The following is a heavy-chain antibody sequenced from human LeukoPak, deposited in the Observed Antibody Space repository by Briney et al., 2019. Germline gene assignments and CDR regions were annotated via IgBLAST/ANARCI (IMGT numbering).Heavy chain of an antibody. Sequence: SETLSLTCAVYGGSFSGYYWSWIRQPPGKGLECIGEINHSGSNNYNPSLKSRVTISVDTSKNQFSLKLSSVTAADTAVYYCAGTMTGDLLYYFDYWGQGTLVTVSS. D-gene: IGHD7-27*01. CDR2: INHSGSN. J-gene: IGHJ4*02. CDR1: GGSFSGYY. V-gene: IGHV4-34*01. CDR3: AGTMTGDLLYYFDY.